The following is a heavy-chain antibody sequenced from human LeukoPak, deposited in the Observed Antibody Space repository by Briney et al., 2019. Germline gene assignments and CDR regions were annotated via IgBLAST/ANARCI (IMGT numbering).Heavy chain of an antibody. CDR3: AKGYGDYIFDAFDI. CDR2: ISGSGGST. D-gene: IGHD4-17*01. CDR1: GFTFSNYA. V-gene: IGHV3-23*01. J-gene: IGHJ3*02. Sequence: GGSLRLSCAASGFTFSNYAMSWVRQAPGKGLEWVSAISGSGGSTYYADSVKGRFTISRDNSKNTLFLQMNSLRAEDTAVYFCAKGYGDYIFDAFDIWGQGTMVTVSS.